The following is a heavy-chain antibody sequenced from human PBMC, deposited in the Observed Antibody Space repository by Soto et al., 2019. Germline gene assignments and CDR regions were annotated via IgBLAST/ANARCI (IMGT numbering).Heavy chain of an antibody. CDR1: GFTFSSYA. Sequence: PGGSLRLSCAASGFTFSSYAMHWVRQAPGKGLEWVAVISYDGSNKYYADSVKGRFTISRDNSKNTLYLQMNSLRAEDTAVYYCARDRGYCISTSCYEGGNWFDP. CDR3: ARDRGYCISTSCYEGGNWFDP. J-gene: IGHJ5*02. V-gene: IGHV3-30-3*01. D-gene: IGHD2-2*01. CDR2: ISYDGSNK.